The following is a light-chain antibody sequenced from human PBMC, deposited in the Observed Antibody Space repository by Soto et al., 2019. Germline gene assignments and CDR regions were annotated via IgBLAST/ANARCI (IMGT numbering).Light chain of an antibody. CDR2: SVS. CDR1: QSVSST. V-gene: IGKV3-15*01. J-gene: IGKJ1*01. Sequence: EVVMTQSPSTLSVSPGERATLSCRASQSVSSTVAWYQQKPGQAPRLLIYSVSTRATGIPARFSGSGSGTEFTLTISSLQSEDFAVYYCQQYNDWPTAFGQGTKVDI. CDR3: QQYNDWPTA.